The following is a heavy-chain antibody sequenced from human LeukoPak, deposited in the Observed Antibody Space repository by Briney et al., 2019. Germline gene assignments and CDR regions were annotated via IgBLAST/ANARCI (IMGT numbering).Heavy chain of an antibody. D-gene: IGHD6-19*01. CDR1: GGTFIRYA. CDR2: IISIFGKA. Sequence: ASVKVSCKASGGTFIRYAIRWVGQAPGQGGEGMGRIISIFGKANYEQKFQARVTITTNESTNTAYMDLSSLRSEDTAVYYCARGNWDSSGWYYDYWGQGTLVTVSS. J-gene: IGHJ4*02. V-gene: IGHV1-69*05. CDR3: ARGNWDSSGWYYDY.